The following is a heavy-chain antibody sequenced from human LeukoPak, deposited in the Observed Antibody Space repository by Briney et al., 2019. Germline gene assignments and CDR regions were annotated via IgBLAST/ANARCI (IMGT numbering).Heavy chain of an antibody. V-gene: IGHV3-15*01. D-gene: IGHD2-2*01. CDR1: QFTFNNFA. J-gene: IGHJ4*02. CDR2: IKSKSDGGTT. Sequence: GGSLRLSCVASQFTFNNFAMNWVRQAPGKGLEWVGRIKSKSDGGTTDYGAPVRGRFTISRDDSINTLYLQMDSLKAEDTAVYYCATTSALEYWGQGTLVTVSS. CDR3: ATTSALEY.